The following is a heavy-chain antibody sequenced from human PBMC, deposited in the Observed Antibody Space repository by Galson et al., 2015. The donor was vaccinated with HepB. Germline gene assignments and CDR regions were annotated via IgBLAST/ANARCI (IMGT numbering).Heavy chain of an antibody. V-gene: IGHV3-30*18. CDR1: GFTFSSYG. CDR2: ISYDGSNK. CDR3: AKDAAAAFDY. D-gene: IGHD6-13*01. Sequence: SLRLSCAASGFTFSSYGMHWVRQAPGKGLEWVAVISYDGSNKYYADSVKGRFTISRDNSKNTLYLQMNSLRAEDTAVYYCAKDAAAAFDYWGQGTLVTVSS. J-gene: IGHJ4*02.